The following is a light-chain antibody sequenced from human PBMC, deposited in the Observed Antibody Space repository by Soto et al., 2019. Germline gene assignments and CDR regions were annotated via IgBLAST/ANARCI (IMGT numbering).Light chain of an antibody. J-gene: IGKJ2*01. CDR2: AAS. CDR3: QQYYSYPYT. CDR1: QGISSY. V-gene: IGKV1-8*01. Sequence: AIRMTQPPSSFSASTGDRVTITCRASQGISSYLAWYQQKPGKAPKLLIYAASTLQSGVPSRFSGSGSRTDFTLTISCLQSEDFATYYCQQYYSYPYTFGQGTKLEI.